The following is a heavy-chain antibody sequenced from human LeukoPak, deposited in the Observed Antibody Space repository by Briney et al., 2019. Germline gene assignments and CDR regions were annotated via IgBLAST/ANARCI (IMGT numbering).Heavy chain of an antibody. V-gene: IGHV3-48*01. CDR2: IRSSSSPI. Sequence: GGSLRLSCAASGFTFSTYSMNWVRQAPEKGLEWVSYIRSSSSPIYYADSVKGRSTIHRNNDKNALYLKMDRLRAEDTAVYYCARDQAYSFDYWGQGTLVTVSS. CDR1: GFTFSTYS. CDR3: ARDQAYSFDY. D-gene: IGHD4-11*01. J-gene: IGHJ4*02.